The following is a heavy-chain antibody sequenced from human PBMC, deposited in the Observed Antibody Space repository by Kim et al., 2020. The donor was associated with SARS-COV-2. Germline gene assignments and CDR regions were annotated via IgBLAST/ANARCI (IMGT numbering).Heavy chain of an antibody. D-gene: IGHD6-19*01. CDR3: AREAGIGVDQAKYAFDI. CDR2: ISYDGSNK. J-gene: IGHJ3*02. Sequence: GGSLRLSCAASGFTFSSYAMHWVRQAPGKGLEWVAVISYDGSNKYYADSVKGRFTISRDNSKNTLYLQMNSLRAEDTAVYYCAREAGIGVDQAKYAFDIWGHGTMVTVSS. V-gene: IGHV3-30*04. CDR1: GFTFSSYA.